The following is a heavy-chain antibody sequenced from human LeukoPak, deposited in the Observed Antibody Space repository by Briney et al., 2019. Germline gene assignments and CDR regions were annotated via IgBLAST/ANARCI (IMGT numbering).Heavy chain of an antibody. CDR3: ARDGLRLGELGGAFDV. CDR2: IYSGGRT. Sequence: GGSLRLSCAASGFIVSSDYMSWVRQAPGKGLEWVSVIYSGGRTLYADSVKGRFTISRANSMNTLDLQMNSLRVEDTAMYYCARDGLRLGELGGAFDVWGQGTMVTVSS. V-gene: IGHV3-53*01. J-gene: IGHJ3*01. D-gene: IGHD3-16*01. CDR1: GFIVSSDY.